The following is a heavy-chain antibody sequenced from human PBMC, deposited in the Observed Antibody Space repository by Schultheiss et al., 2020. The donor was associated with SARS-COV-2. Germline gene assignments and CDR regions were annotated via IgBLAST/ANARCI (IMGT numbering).Heavy chain of an antibody. V-gene: IGHV4-39*07. CDR1: GGSISSSSYY. CDR2: IYYSGST. D-gene: IGHD3-22*01. J-gene: IGHJ4*02. Sequence: SETLSLTCTVSGGSISSSSYYWGWIRQPPGKGLEWIGSIYYSGSTNYNPSLKSRVTISVDTSKNQFSLKLSSVTAADTAVYYCARGRRYYDSSGYQPMNYFDYWGQGTLVTVSS. CDR3: ARGRRYYDSSGYQPMNYFDY.